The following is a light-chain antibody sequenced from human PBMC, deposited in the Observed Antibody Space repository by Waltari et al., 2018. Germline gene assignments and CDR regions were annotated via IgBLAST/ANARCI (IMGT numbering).Light chain of an antibody. CDR3: MIFYNRAVV. J-gene: IGLJ3*02. V-gene: IGLV5-45*01. Sequence: PGSPPQFLGRYRSYSCNHKGSGVPSRFSGSKDTSTNAGILLISGLQSEDEADYDCMIFYNRAVVFGGGTKLTVL. CDR2: YRSYSCN.